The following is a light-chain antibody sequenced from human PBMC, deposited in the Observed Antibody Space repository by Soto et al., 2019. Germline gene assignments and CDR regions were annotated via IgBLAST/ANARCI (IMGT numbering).Light chain of an antibody. CDR2: STS. Sequence: QAVVTQEPSLTVYPGGTVTLTCASSTGAVTSCHYTNWFQQQPGQTPRSLIHSTSISHYGTPARFSGSLLGGKAALTLSGVQPEDEAEYYCLLYYGGAQVFGGGTTVTVL. CDR3: LLYYGGAQV. J-gene: IGLJ2*01. CDR1: TGAVTSCHY. V-gene: IGLV7-43*01.